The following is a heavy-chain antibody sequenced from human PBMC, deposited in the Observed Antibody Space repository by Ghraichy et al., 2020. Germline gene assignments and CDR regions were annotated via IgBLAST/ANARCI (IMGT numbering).Heavy chain of an antibody. CDR1: GFTFSSYS. D-gene: IGHD6-19*01. J-gene: IGHJ4*02. CDR2: ISSSSSYI. CDR3: ALGGSGWSVGDY. Sequence: GGSLRLSCAASGFTFSSYSMNWVRQAPGKGLEWVSSISSSSSYIYYADSVKGRFTISRDNAKNSLYLQMNSLRAEDTAVYYCALGGSGWSVGDYWGQGTLVTVSS. V-gene: IGHV3-21*01.